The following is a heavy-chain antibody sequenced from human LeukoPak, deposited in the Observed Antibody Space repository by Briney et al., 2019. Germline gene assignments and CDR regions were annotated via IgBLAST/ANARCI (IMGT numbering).Heavy chain of an antibody. V-gene: IGHV3-30*04. CDR1: GFTFSSYA. CDR3: ARDVYCSSTSCYTENWFDP. Sequence: GGSLRLSCAASGFTFSSYAMHWVRQAPGKGLEWVAVISYDGSNKYYADSVKGRFTISRDNSKNTLYLQVNSLRAEDTAVYYCARDVYCSSTSCYTENWFDPWGQGTLVTVSS. D-gene: IGHD2-2*02. J-gene: IGHJ5*02. CDR2: ISYDGSNK.